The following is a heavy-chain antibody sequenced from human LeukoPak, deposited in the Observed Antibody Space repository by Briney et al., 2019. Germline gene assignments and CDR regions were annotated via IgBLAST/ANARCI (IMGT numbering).Heavy chain of an antibody. Sequence: SETLSLTCTVSGASISSSSYSWGWIRQPPGKGLEWIGSIHYSGSTYYNTSLKSRVTISVDTSKSQFSLKLSSVTAADTAVYYCASTVMAIKFYYYGMDVWGQGTTVTVSS. D-gene: IGHD4-11*01. V-gene: IGHV4-39*01. CDR3: ASTVMAIKFYYYGMDV. J-gene: IGHJ6*02. CDR2: IHYSGST. CDR1: GASISSSSYS.